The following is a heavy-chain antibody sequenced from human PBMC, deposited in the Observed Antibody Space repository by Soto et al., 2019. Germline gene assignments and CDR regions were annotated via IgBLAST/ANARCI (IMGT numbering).Heavy chain of an antibody. J-gene: IGHJ5*02. D-gene: IGHD3-16*01. V-gene: IGHV1-2*04. CDR1: GYTFTDYY. CDR2: INPETGGT. CDR3: VRGLRWFDA. Sequence: QVQLVQSGAEVKKPGASVKVSCKASGYTFTDYYIHWVRQAPGQRLEWMGWINPETGGTKFAQKFQGWVTMTRDTSISTTYMELSRLRSDNTAVYYCVRGLRWFDAWGQGTLVTVSS.